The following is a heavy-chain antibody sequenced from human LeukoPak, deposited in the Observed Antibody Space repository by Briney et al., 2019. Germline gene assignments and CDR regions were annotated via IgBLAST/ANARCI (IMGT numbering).Heavy chain of an antibody. V-gene: IGHV3-73*01. Sequence: GGSLRLSCAASGFTFSGSAMHWFRQASGKGLEWVGRIRSKANSYATAYAASVKGRFTISRDDSKNTAYLQMNSLKTEDTAVYYCTRGRYNWNYDYWGQGTLVTVSS. J-gene: IGHJ4*02. CDR3: TRGRYNWNYDY. CDR1: GFTFSGSA. D-gene: IGHD1-7*01. CDR2: IRSKANSYAT.